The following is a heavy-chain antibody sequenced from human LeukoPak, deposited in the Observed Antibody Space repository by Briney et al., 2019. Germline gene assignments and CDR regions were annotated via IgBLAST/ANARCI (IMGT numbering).Heavy chain of an antibody. CDR3: ARDGLTYYYGSGSLDY. J-gene: IGHJ4*02. V-gene: IGHV3-20*04. CDR2: INWNGGST. D-gene: IGHD3-10*01. CDR1: GFTFDDYG. Sequence: GGSLRLSCAASGFTFDDYGMSWVRQAPGKGLEWVSGINWNGGSTGYADFVKGRFTISRDNAKNSLYLQMNSLRAEDTALYYCARDGLTYYYGSGSLDYWGQGTLVTVSS.